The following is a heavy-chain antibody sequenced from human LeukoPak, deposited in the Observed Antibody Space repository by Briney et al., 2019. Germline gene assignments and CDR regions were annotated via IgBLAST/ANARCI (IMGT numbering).Heavy chain of an antibody. CDR1: GFTFSSYG. CDR3: AKRDY. V-gene: IGHV3-30*18. J-gene: IGHJ4*02. CDR2: ISYDGSNK. Sequence: GGSLRLSCAASGFTFSSYGMHWVRQAPGKGLEWVAVISYDGSNKYYADSVKGRFTISRDNSKNTLYLQMNSLRAEDTAVYYCAKRDYWGQGTLVTVSS.